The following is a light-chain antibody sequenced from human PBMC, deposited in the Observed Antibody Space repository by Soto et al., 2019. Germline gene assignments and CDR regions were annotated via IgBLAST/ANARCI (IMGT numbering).Light chain of an antibody. CDR3: QRYNNWPWT. Sequence: EIVMTQSPATLSVSPGERATLSCRASQSVSSKLVWYQRRPGQAPRLLIYDGSTRATGIPDRFSGSGSGTEFTLTISSLQSEDLAIYYCQRYNNWPWTFGQGTKVDIK. CDR1: QSVSSK. CDR2: DGS. V-gene: IGKV3-15*01. J-gene: IGKJ1*01.